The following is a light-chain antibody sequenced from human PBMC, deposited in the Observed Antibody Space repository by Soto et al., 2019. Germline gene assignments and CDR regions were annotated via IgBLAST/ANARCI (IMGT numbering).Light chain of an antibody. CDR2: GGS. Sequence: DIQMTQSPSSLSASVGDRVTITCRASQDISNCLAWFQQKPGKAPKSLIFGGSTLQSGVPSKFSGSGSGTDFTLTISGLQPEDSATYYCQQYDSYPITFGQGTRLEIK. CDR3: QQYDSYPIT. CDR1: QDISNC. V-gene: IGKV1-16*02. J-gene: IGKJ5*01.